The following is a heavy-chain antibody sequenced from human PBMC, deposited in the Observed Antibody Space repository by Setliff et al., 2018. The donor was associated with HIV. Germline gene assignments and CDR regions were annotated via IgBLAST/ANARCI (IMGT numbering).Heavy chain of an antibody. Sequence: PSETLSLTCIVSGGSISSSIYHWGWIRQPPGKGLEWIGSIYYSGSTYYNPSLKSRVTMSVDTSKNHFSLRLSSMTAADTAVYYCASCHVAIGYDFNYWGQGVLVTVSS. CDR3: ASCHVAIGYDFNY. CDR2: IYYSGST. D-gene: IGHD5-18*01. CDR1: GGSISSSIYH. J-gene: IGHJ4*02. V-gene: IGHV4-39*02.